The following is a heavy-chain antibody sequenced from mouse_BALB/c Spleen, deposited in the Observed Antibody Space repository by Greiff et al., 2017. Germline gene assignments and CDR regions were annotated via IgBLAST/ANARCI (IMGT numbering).Heavy chain of an antibody. D-gene: IGHD2-14*01. Sequence: EVQLQQSGPELVKPGASVKISCKASGYTFTDYNMHWVKQSHGKSLEWIGYIYPYNGGTGYNQKFKSKATLTVDNSSSTAYMELRSLTSEDSAVYYCARPYYRYDFFDYWGQGTTLTVSS. CDR3: ARPYYRYDFFDY. CDR2: IYPYNGGT. J-gene: IGHJ2*01. CDR1: GYTFTDYN. V-gene: IGHV1S29*02.